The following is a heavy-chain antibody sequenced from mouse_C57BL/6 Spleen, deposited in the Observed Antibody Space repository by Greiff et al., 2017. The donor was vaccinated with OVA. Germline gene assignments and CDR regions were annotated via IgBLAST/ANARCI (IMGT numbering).Heavy chain of an antibody. CDR1: GFNIKDYY. Sequence: EVQLQQSGAELVKPGASVKLSCTASGFNIKDYYMHWVKQRTEQGLEWIGRIDPEDGETKYAPKFQGKATITADTSSNTAYLQLSSLTSEDTSVYYCARWITTVVATHYYAMDYWGQGTSVTVSS. D-gene: IGHD1-1*01. CDR3: ARWITTVVATHYYAMDY. J-gene: IGHJ4*01. CDR2: IDPEDGET. V-gene: IGHV14-2*01.